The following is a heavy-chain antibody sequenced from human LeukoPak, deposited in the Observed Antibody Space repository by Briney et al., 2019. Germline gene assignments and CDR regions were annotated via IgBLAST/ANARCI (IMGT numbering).Heavy chain of an antibody. CDR3: ANSIDFDYGDYYFDY. J-gene: IGHJ4*02. V-gene: IGHV4-61*02. D-gene: IGHD4-17*01. CDR1: GGSISSGSYY. Sequence: SETLSLTCTVSGGSISSGSYYWGWIRQPAGKGLEWIGRIYTSGSTNYNPSLKSRVTISLDTSKNQFSLKLSSVTAADTAVYYCANSIDFDYGDYYFDYWGQGALATISS. CDR2: IYTSGST.